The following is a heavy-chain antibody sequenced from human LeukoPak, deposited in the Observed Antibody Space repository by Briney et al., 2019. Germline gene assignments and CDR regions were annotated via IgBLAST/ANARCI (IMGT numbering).Heavy chain of an antibody. CDR1: GFTFSSYA. CDR2: ISGSGGST. V-gene: IGHV3-23*01. D-gene: IGHD6-19*01. J-gene: IGHJ3*02. CDR3: AKDRGSSGWYSGDDAFDI. Sequence: SGGSLRLSCAASGFTFSSYAMSWVRQAPGKGLEWVSAISGSGGSTYYADSVKGRFTISRDNSKNTLYLQMNSLRAEDTAVYYCAKDRGSSGWYSGDDAFDIWGQGTMVTVSS.